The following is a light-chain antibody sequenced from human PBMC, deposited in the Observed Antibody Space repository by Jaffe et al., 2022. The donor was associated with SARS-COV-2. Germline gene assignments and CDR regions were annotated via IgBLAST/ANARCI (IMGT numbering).Light chain of an antibody. CDR1: SSDVGGYNY. J-gene: IGLJ3*02. CDR3: SSYTSSKTWV. CDR2: DVT. Sequence: QSALTQPASVSGSPGQSITISCTGSSSDVGGYNYVSWYQQYPGKAPKVMIYDVTTRPSGVSNRFSGYKSGNTASLTISGLQAEDEADYYCSSYTSSKTWVFGGGTKLTVL. V-gene: IGLV2-14*01.